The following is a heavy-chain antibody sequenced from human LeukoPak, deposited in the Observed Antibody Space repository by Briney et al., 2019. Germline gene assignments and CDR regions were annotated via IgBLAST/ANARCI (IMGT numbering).Heavy chain of an antibody. V-gene: IGHV4-34*01. Sequence: SETLSLTCTVSGGSISSYHWSWIRQPPGKGLEWIGEINHSGSTNYNPSLKSRVTISVDTSKNQFSLKLSSVTAADTAVYYCAREQCSGGSCYYLDYWGQGTLVTVSS. CDR1: GGSISSYH. D-gene: IGHD2-15*01. J-gene: IGHJ4*02. CDR2: INHSGST. CDR3: AREQCSGGSCYYLDY.